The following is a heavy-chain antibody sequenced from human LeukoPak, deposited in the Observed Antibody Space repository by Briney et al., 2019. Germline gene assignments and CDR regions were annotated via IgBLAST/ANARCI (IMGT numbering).Heavy chain of an antibody. CDR1: GYTFTGYY. J-gene: IGHJ4*02. CDR2: INPNSGGT. D-gene: IGHD6-19*01. V-gene: IGHV1-2*02. CDR3: ARGKGAISGWRISPFDY. Sequence: ASVKVSCKASGYTFTGYYIHWVRQAPGQGLEWMGWINPNSGGTNYAQKFQGRVTMTRDTSISTAYMELSRLRSDDTAVYYCARGKGAISGWRISPFDYWGRGTLVTVSS.